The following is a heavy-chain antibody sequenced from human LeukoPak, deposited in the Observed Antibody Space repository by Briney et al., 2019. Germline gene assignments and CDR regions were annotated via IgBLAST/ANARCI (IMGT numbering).Heavy chain of an antibody. J-gene: IGHJ4*02. CDR3: AKDSIAAAGGPRPFDY. Sequence: GGSLRLSCAASGFTFSSYAMSWVRQASGKGLEWVSAISGSGGSTYYADSVKGRFTISRDNSKNTLYLQMNSLRAEDTAVYYCAKDSIAAAGGPRPFDYWGQGTLVTVSS. D-gene: IGHD6-13*01. CDR1: GFTFSSYA. CDR2: ISGSGGST. V-gene: IGHV3-23*01.